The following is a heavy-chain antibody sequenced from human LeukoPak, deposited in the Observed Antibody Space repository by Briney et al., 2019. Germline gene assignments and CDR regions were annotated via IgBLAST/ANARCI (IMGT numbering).Heavy chain of an antibody. D-gene: IGHD3-22*01. V-gene: IGHV3-53*01. CDR3: ARDLNYYDSSGYFWTNYYYYYYMDV. CDR2: IYSDNT. J-gene: IGHJ6*03. Sequence: GGSLRLSCTVSGFTFSSNSMSWVRQAPGKGLEWVAFIYSDNTHYSYSVKGRFTISRDNSKNTLYLHMNSMRAEDTAVYYCARDLNYYDSSGYFWTNYYYYYYMDVWGKGTTVTVSS. CDR1: GFTFSSNS.